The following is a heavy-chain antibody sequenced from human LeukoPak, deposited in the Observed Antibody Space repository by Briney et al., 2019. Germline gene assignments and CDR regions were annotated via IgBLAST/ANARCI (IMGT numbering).Heavy chain of an antibody. CDR2: IWYDGSNK. V-gene: IGHV3-33*08. CDR3: ARESDSNYAFDY. D-gene: IGHD4-11*01. CDR1: GFTFSSYG. J-gene: IGHJ4*02. Sequence: GRSLRLSCAASGFTFSSYGMHWVRQAPGKGLEWVAVIWYDGSNKYYADSVKGRFTISRDNSKNTLYLQMNSLRAEDTAVYYCARESDSNYAFDYWGQGTLVTVSS.